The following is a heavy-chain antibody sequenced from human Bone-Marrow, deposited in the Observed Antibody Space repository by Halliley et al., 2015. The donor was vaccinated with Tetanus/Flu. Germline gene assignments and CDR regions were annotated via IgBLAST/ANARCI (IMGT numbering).Heavy chain of an antibody. CDR2: VFFTGSA. D-gene: IGHD1-26*01. CDR3: ARHSTTSNLDL. CDR1: GASISGSSSY. V-gene: IGHV4-39*01. J-gene: IGHJ5*02. Sequence: TLSLTCTVSGASISGSSSYWGWVRQSPGKGLEWIGSVFFTGSAYYNPSLQSRVTISVDTSRNEFVLKLTSVTAEDAALYYCARHSTTSNLDLWGQGTLVTVSS.